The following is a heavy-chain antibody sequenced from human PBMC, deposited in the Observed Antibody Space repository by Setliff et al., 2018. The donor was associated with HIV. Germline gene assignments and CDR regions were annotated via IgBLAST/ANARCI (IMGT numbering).Heavy chain of an antibody. CDR2: ISPSGDRT. J-gene: IGHJ3*01. Sequence: ASVKVSCKASGYAFTRQFMHWVRQAPGQGLEWMGIISPSGDRTTYAQRFRGRVPMTSDTSTGTVYMELSSLRSDDTAVYYCARDDGGYNYAEAFDVWGQGTMVTVSS. V-gene: IGHV1-46*01. CDR3: ARDDGGYNYAEAFDV. D-gene: IGHD3-16*01. CDR1: GYAFTRQF.